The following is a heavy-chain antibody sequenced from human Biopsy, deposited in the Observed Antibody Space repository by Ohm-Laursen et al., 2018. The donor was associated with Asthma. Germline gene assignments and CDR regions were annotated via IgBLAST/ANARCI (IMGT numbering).Heavy chain of an antibody. Sequence: SLRLSCAAPGFTLGSYSMNWLRQAPGRGLEWVSYISLSSNTIYYADSVKGRFTVSRDNSKDTLYLQVNSLRGDDTAVYYCARGKTWGRSYYFDYWGQGTLVTVSS. J-gene: IGHJ4*02. CDR2: ISLSSNTI. D-gene: IGHD6-6*01. CDR1: GFTLGSYS. CDR3: ARGKTWGRSYYFDY. V-gene: IGHV3-48*01.